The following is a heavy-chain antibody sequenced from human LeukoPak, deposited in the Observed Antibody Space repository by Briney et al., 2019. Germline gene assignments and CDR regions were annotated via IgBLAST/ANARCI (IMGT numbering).Heavy chain of an antibody. J-gene: IGHJ4*02. CDR2: ISGSGGST. V-gene: IGHV3-23*01. CDR1: GFSFSNYG. CDR3: ASRSYYLDN. Sequence: PGGSLRLSCAASGFSFSNYGMSWVRQAPGKGLEWVSAISGSGGSTDYADSVKGRFTISRDNSKSTLYLQMSSLRAEDTAVYYCASRSYYLDNWGQGTLVTVSS. D-gene: IGHD3-10*01.